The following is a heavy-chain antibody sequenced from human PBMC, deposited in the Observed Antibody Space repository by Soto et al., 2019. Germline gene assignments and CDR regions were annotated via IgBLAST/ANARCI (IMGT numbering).Heavy chain of an antibody. Sequence: WETLSLTCTVSGGSISSYYWSWIRQPAGKGLEWIGRIYTSGSTNYNPSLKSRVTMSVDTSKNQFSLKLSSVTAADTAVYYCAREYSSSSAVWANYYFDYWGQGTLVTVS. J-gene: IGHJ4*02. CDR2: IYTSGST. CDR1: GGSISSYY. D-gene: IGHD6-6*01. CDR3: AREYSSSSAVWANYYFDY. V-gene: IGHV4-4*07.